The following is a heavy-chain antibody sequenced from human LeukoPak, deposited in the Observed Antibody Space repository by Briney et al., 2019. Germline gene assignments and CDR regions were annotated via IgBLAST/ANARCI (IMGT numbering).Heavy chain of an antibody. D-gene: IGHD1-26*01. J-gene: IGHJ4*02. Sequence: SQTLSLTCTVSGGSISSGSYYWSWIRQPAGKGLEWIGRTYTSGSTNYNPSLKSRVTISVDTSKNQFSLKLSSVTAADTAVYYCASFLYSGSYYVDYWGQGTLVTVSS. CDR2: TYTSGST. V-gene: IGHV4-61*02. CDR3: ASFLYSGSYYVDY. CDR1: GGSISSGSYY.